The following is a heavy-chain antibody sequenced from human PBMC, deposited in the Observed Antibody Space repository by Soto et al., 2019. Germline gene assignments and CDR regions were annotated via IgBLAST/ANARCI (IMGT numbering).Heavy chain of an antibody. CDR2: VNPNNGDT. J-gene: IGHJ4*02. CDR1: GYTFSNYD. D-gene: IGHD3-10*01. CDR3: AKVSRKGSAIDFDY. Sequence: QVQLVQSGAELKKPGASVKVSCKASGYTFSNYDMNWVRQATGQGPEWIGWVNPNNGDTGYAQKFQGRVTLTTDISTPTAYMELTSLRSEETAIYSCAKVSRKGSAIDFDYWGQGTLITVSS. V-gene: IGHV1-8*01.